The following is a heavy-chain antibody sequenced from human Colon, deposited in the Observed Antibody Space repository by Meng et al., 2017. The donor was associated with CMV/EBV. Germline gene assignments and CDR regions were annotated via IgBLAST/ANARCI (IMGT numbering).Heavy chain of an antibody. CDR3: ARQSGWYCFDY. J-gene: IGHJ4*02. Sequence: SETLSLTCSVSGGSISSSKWWSWVRQSPEKGLEWIGEIFNGASTNYSPSLKNRVTISVDKSKNQFSLILNSVTAADTAVYYCARQSGWYCFDYWGQGTLVTVSS. CDR2: IFNGAST. D-gene: IGHD6-19*01. CDR1: GGSISSSKW. V-gene: IGHV4-4*02.